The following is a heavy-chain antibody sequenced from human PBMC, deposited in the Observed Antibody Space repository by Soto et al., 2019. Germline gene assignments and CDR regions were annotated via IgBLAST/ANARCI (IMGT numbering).Heavy chain of an antibody. V-gene: IGHV1-69*01. Sequence: QVQLVQSGAEVKKPWSSVKVSCKASGGTFSSFTISWVRQAPGQGLEWIGGIIPIYGTANYAQKFQGRVTITADASTRTAYMELSSLRSEDTAVYYCAKDRRADWESYYYYAMDVWGQGTTVTVSS. CDR2: IIPIYGTA. CDR3: AKDRRADWESYYYYAMDV. CDR1: GGTFSSFT. J-gene: IGHJ6*02. D-gene: IGHD1-26*01.